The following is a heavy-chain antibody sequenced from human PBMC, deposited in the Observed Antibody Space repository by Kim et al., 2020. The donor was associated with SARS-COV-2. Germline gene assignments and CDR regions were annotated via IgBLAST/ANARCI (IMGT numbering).Heavy chain of an antibody. D-gene: IGHD6-13*01. CDR3: ARSSRRSSSQFDP. Sequence: SNPSLKSRVTITVGRSKNQFSLKLSSVTAADTAVYYGARSSRRSSSQFDPWGQGTLVTVSS. J-gene: IGHJ5*02. V-gene: IGHV4-30-2*01.